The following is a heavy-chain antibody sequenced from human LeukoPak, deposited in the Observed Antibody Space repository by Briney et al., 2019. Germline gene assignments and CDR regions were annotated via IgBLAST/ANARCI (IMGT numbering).Heavy chain of an antibody. V-gene: IGHV4-34*01. CDR3: ARDVFVASDAFDI. CDR2: INHSGST. Sequence: SETLSLTFAVYGGSFSGYYWSWIRQPPGKGLEWIGEINHSGSTDYNPSLKSRVTISIDVSKNQFSLKLRSVTAADTAMYYCARDVFVASDAFDIWGHGTMVSVSS. D-gene: IGHD5-12*01. J-gene: IGHJ3*02. CDR1: GGSFSGYY.